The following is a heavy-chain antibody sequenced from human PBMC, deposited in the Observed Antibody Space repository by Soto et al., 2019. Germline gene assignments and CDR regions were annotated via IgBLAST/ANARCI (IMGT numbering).Heavy chain of an antibody. CDR2: ISPILGTA. CDR1: GGTFSSYA. D-gene: IGHD2-15*01. J-gene: IGHJ4*02. Sequence: GASVKVSCKASGGTFSSYAISWVRQAPGQGLEWMGGISPILGTANYAQKFQGRVTITADKSTSTAYMELSSLRSEDTAMYYCAGSGSVGTAAFDYWGQGTLVTVSS. V-gene: IGHV1-69*06. CDR3: AGSGSVGTAAFDY.